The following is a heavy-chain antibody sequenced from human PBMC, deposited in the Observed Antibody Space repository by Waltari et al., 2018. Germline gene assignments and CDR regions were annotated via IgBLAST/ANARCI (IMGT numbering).Heavy chain of an antibody. V-gene: IGHV3-21*03. CDR2: ISSSSSYI. Sequence: EVQLVESGGGLVKPGGSLRLSCAASGFTFSSYSMNWVRQAPGKGLEWVSSISSSSSYIYYADSVKGRFTISRDNAKNSLYLQMNSLRAEDTAVYYCARAQIAARPNYYYYMDVWGKGTTVTVSS. D-gene: IGHD6-6*01. J-gene: IGHJ6*03. CDR1: GFTFSSYS. CDR3: ARAQIAARPNYYYYMDV.